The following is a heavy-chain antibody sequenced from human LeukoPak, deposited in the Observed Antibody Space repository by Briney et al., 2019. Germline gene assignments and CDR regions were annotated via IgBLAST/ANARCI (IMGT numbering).Heavy chain of an antibody. CDR3: ASPYYYDSSGYYH. J-gene: IGHJ5*02. Sequence: GASVKVSCKASGYTLTGYYMHWVRQAPGQGLEWMGWINPNSGGTNYAQKFQGRVTMTRDTSISTAYMELSRLRSDDTAVYYCASPYYYDSSGYYHWGQRTLVTVSS. D-gene: IGHD3-22*01. V-gene: IGHV1-2*02. CDR2: INPNSGGT. CDR1: GYTLTGYY.